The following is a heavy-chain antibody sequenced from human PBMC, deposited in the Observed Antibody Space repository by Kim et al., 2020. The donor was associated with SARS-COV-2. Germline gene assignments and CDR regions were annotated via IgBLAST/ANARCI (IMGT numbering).Heavy chain of an antibody. J-gene: IGHJ5*02. CDR2: INAGNGNT. CDR3: ARGGEIWFGEFYNWFDP. Sequence: ASVKVSCKASGYTFTSYAMHWVRQAPGQRLEWMGWINAGNGNTKYSQKFQGRVTITRDTSASTAYMELSSLRSEDTAVYYCARGGEIWFGEFYNWFDPWGQGTLVTVSS. CDR1: GYTFTSYA. D-gene: IGHD3-10*01. V-gene: IGHV1-3*01.